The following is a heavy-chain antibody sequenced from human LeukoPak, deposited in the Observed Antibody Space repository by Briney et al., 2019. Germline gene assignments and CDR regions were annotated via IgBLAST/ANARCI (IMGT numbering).Heavy chain of an antibody. D-gene: IGHD4-17*01. CDR3: ARGYGDYGVNYYYYYMDV. J-gene: IGHJ6*03. V-gene: IGHV7-4-1*02. Sequence: ASVKVSCKASGYTFTSYAMNWVRQAPGRGLEWMGWINTNTGNPTYAQGFTGRFVFSLDTSVSTAYLQITSLEAEDTAVYYCARGYGDYGVNYYYYYMDVWGEGTTVTVSS. CDR2: INTNTGNP. CDR1: GYTFTSYA.